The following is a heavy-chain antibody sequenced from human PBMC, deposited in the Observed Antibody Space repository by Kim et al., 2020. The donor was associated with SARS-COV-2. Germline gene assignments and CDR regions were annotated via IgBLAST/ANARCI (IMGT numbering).Heavy chain of an antibody. V-gene: IGHV4-4*02. CDR1: GGSISSSNW. CDR3: ARDHNYDILTGYYRDYYYYGMDV. J-gene: IGHJ6*02. D-gene: IGHD3-9*01. Sequence: SETLSLTCAVSGGSISSSNWWSWVRQPPGKGLEWIGEIYHSGSTNYNPSLKSRVTISVDKSKNQFSLKLSSVTAADTAVYYCARDHNYDILTGYYRDYYYYGMDVWGQGTTVTVSS. CDR2: IYHSGST.